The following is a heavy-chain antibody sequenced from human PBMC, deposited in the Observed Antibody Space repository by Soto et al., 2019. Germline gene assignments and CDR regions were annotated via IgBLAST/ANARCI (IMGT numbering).Heavy chain of an antibody. CDR2: ISSSGSTI. CDR3: ARDEASCGGDCYSAIGLFDY. J-gene: IGHJ4*02. V-gene: IGHV3-11*01. CDR1: GFTFSDYY. D-gene: IGHD2-21*02. Sequence: QVQLVESGGGLVKPGGSLRLSCAASGFTFSDYYMSWIRQAPGKGLEWVSYISSSGSTIYYADSVKGRFTISRDNAKNSLYLQMNSLRAEDTAVYYCARDEASCGGDCYSAIGLFDYWGQGTLVTVSS.